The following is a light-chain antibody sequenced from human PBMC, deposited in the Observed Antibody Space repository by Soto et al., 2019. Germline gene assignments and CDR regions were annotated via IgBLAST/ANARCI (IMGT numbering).Light chain of an antibody. V-gene: IGKV3-15*01. CDR3: QHYNNWPRT. CDR2: GAP. Sequence: EIVMTQSPATLSVSPGERATLSCRASQSVSGNLAWDQQKPGQAPRPLIYGAPTRATGIPTRFSGSGSVSEFTPTISSHQSKDFTLYYCQHYNNWPRTLGKGTKVEIK. CDR1: QSVSGN. J-gene: IGKJ1*01.